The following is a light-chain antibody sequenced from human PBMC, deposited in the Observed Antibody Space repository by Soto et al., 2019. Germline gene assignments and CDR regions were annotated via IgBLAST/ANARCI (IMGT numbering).Light chain of an antibody. J-gene: IGKJ5*01. CDR3: QQYSNLIT. CDR2: DAS. Sequence: DIHIPHSPSSLSSSVGDRCTITCLASQSISTYLNWYQQKPGKAPNLLIYDASNLETGVPSSFSGSGSGTYFSFTISRLQPEDFATYYCQQYSNLITFGQGTRMEIK. CDR1: QSISTY. V-gene: IGKV1-33*01.